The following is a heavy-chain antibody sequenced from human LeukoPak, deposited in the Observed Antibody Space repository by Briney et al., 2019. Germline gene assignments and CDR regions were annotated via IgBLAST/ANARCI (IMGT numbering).Heavy chain of an antibody. J-gene: IGHJ5*02. CDR1: GYTFTGYY. V-gene: IGHV1-2*04. D-gene: IGHD2-2*01. Sequence: ASVKVSCKASGYTFTGYYMHWVRQAPGQGLEWMGWINPNSGGTNYAQKFQGWVTMTRDTSISTAYMELSRLRSDDTAVYYCARARYCSSTSCYGGWFDPWGQGTLDTVSS. CDR3: ARARYCSSTSCYGGWFDP. CDR2: INPNSGGT.